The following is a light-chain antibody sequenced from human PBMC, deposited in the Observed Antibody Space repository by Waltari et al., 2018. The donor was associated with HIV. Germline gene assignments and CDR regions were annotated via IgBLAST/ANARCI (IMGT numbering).Light chain of an antibody. CDR2: DVT. CDR1: THDVGNYYS. V-gene: IGLV2-14*03. J-gene: IGLJ3*02. CDR3: SAYTSSISRV. Sequence: QYPLTPLPSVSGSPGQPISISSTGTTHDVGNYYSVSWYQQHTGKAPKLMSYDVTDLPSGVSVRFSGSKSGNTASLTSSGLQAEDEADYYCSAYTSSISRVCGGGPKVTVL.